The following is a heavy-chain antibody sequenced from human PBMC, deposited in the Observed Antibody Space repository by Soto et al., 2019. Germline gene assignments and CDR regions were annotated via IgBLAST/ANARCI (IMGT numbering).Heavy chain of an antibody. CDR3: ARYNWNGGEYYYYGMDV. D-gene: IGHD1-20*01. CDR1: GGSISSGGYS. V-gene: IGHV4-30-2*01. CDR2: IYHSGST. J-gene: IGHJ6*02. Sequence: QLQLQESGSGLVKPSQTLSLTCAVSGGSISSGGYSWSWIRQPPGKGLEWIGYIYHSGSTYYNPSLKSRVPISVDRSKNQFSLKLSSVTAADTAVYYCARYNWNGGEYYYYGMDVWGQGTTVTVSS.